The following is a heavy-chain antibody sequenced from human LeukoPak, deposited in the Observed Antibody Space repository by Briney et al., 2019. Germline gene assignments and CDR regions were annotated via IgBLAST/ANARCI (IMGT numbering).Heavy chain of an antibody. CDR3: ARVRSYASKFFDY. V-gene: IGHV4-34*01. Sequence: PSETLSLTCAVYDGSFSGYYWSWIRQPPVKGLEWIGEINHSGSTNYNPSLKSRVTISVDTSKNQFSLRLSSVTAADTAVYYCARVRSYASKFFDYWGQGTLVTVSS. CDR2: INHSGST. CDR1: DGSFSGYY. D-gene: IGHD4-17*01. J-gene: IGHJ4*02.